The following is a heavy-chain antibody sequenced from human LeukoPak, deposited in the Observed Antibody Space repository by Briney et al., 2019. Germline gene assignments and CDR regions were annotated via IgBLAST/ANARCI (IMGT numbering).Heavy chain of an antibody. V-gene: IGHV4-39*02. CDR3: ARDQRNRIQLWTRRSWFDP. J-gene: IGHJ5*02. CDR2: IYYSGST. D-gene: IGHD5-18*01. Sequence: PSETLSLTCTVSGGSISSSSYYWGWIRQPPGKGLEWIGSIYYSGSTYYNPSLKSRVTISVDTSKNQFSLKLSSVTAADTAVYYCARDQRNRIQLWTRRSWFDPWGQGTLVTVSS. CDR1: GGSISSSSYY.